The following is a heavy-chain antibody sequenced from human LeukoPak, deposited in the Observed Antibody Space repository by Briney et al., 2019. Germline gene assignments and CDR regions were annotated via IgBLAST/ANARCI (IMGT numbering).Heavy chain of an antibody. Sequence: PSETLSLTCAVYGGSFSGYYWSWIRQPPGKGLEWIGEINHSGSTNYNPSLKSRVTISVDTSKNQFSLKLGSVTAADTAVYYCARGYSRFDPWGQGTLVTVSS. CDR1: GGSFSGYY. CDR2: INHSGST. V-gene: IGHV4-34*01. CDR3: ARGYSRFDP. J-gene: IGHJ5*02. D-gene: IGHD4-11*01.